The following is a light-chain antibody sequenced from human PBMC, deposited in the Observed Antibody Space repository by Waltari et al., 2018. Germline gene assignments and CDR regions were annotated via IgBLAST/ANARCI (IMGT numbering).Light chain of an antibody. J-gene: IGKJ2*01. CDR1: QSVSSSY. CDR2: GAS. CDR3: QQYGSSPPYT. V-gene: IGKV3-20*01. Sequence: TLSLSPGERATLSCRASQSVSSSYLAWYQQKPGQAPRLLIYGASSRATGIPDRFSGSGSGTDFTLTISRLEPEDFAVYYCQQYGSSPPYTFGQGTKLEIK.